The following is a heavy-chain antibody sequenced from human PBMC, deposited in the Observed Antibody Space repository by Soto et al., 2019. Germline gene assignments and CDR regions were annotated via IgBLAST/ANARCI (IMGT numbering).Heavy chain of an antibody. Sequence: PSETLSLTCTVSCGSFSPNYWAWIRQPPGKGLEWIGSIYYSGSTYYNPSLKSRVTISVDTSKNQFSLKLSSVTAADTAVYYCARHTPAISISYHGGQGTLVPFS. CDR1: CGSFSPNY. D-gene: IGHD3-3*01. CDR3: ARHTPAISISYH. J-gene: IGHJ4*02. V-gene: IGHV4-39*01. CDR2: IYYSGST.